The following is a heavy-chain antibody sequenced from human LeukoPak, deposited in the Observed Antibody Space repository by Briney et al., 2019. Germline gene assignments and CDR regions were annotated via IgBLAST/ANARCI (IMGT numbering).Heavy chain of an antibody. V-gene: IGHV4-39*01. CDR1: GGSISSSNYY. CDR2: IYYSGST. Sequence: PSETLSLTCTVSGGSISSSNYYLGWIRQPPGKGLEWIGSIYYSGSTYYNPSLKSRVTISVDTSKNQFSLKLISVTAADTAVYYCARSGAVAATDYWGQGTLVTVSS. D-gene: IGHD6-19*01. CDR3: ARSGAVAATDY. J-gene: IGHJ4*02.